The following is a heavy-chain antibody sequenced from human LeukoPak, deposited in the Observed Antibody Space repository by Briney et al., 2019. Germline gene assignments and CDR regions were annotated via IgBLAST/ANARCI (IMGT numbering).Heavy chain of an antibody. Sequence: GGSLRLSCAASGFTLSSYAMSWVRQAPGKGLEWVSAISGSGGSTYYADSVKGRFTISRDNSKNTLYLQMNSLRAEDTAVYYCAKGSGSGSYYEYYYYMDVWGKGTTVTVSS. V-gene: IGHV3-23*01. CDR2: ISGSGGST. CDR1: GFTLSSYA. CDR3: AKGSGSGSYYEYYYYMDV. D-gene: IGHD3-10*01. J-gene: IGHJ6*03.